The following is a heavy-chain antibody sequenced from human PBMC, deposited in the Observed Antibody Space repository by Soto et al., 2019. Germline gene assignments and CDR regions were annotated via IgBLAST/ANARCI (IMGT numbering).Heavy chain of an antibody. CDR3: ARGGQDYYDRSGFSPFDF. CDR2: VSYDGDTT. D-gene: IGHD3-22*01. Sequence: QVQLVESGGGVVQPGGSLRLSCAASGFTLSTYAIHWVRQAPGKGLEWLAVVSYDGDTTYYADSVQGRFAISRDNAKNTLFLQINSLRAEDTAVYYCARGGQDYYDRSGFSPFDFWGQGTLVTVSS. V-gene: IGHV3-30*09. J-gene: IGHJ4*02. CDR1: GFTLSTYA.